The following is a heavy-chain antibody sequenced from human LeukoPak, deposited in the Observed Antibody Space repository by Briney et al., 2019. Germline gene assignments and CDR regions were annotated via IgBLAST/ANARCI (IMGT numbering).Heavy chain of an antibody. CDR3: AKVKKVGVKLGGDY. V-gene: IGHV3-30*02. CDR1: GFTFSSYG. J-gene: IGHJ4*02. D-gene: IGHD1-26*01. CDR2: IRYDGSNK. Sequence: GSLRLSCAASGFTFSSYGMHWVRQAPGKGLEWVAFIRYDGSNKYYADSVKGRFTISRDNSKNTLYLQMNSLRAEDTAVYYCAKVKKVGVKLGGDYWGQGTLVTVSS.